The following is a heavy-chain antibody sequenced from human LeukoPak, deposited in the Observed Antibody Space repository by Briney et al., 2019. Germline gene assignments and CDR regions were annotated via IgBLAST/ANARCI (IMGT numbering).Heavy chain of an antibody. V-gene: IGHV3-21*01. J-gene: IGHJ5*02. CDR2: ITGISSFI. D-gene: IGHD3-22*01. Sequence: GGSLRLSCAASGFTFSTYSMNWVRQAPGKGLEWVSSITGISSFIYYADSVKGRFTISRDNAKNSLHLQMNSLRAEDTAVYYCARNYDSSGYGYNWFDPWGQGTLVTVSS. CDR1: GFTFSTYS. CDR3: ARNYDSSGYGYNWFDP.